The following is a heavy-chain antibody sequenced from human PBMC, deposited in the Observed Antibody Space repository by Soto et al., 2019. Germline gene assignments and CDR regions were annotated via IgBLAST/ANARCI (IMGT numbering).Heavy chain of an antibody. D-gene: IGHD6-19*01. Sequence: LRLSCAASGFTFSSYAMSWVRQAPGKGLEWVSSISSSGGGTYYADSVKGRFTISRDNSKNTLYLQMNSLRAEDTAVYYCAKNSSGRYFDYWGQGTLVTVSS. CDR3: AKNSSGRYFDY. J-gene: IGHJ4*02. V-gene: IGHV3-23*01. CDR2: ISSSGGGT. CDR1: GFTFSSYA.